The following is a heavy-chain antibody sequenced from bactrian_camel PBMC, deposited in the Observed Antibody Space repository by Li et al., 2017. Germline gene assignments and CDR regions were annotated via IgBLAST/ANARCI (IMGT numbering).Heavy chain of an antibody. CDR2: IAPDGKE. Sequence: QVQLVESGGGSVQAGGSLTLACSASRGFDDAAAEWGWVRQSPGAQCEMVASIAPDGKEYYSDSVKGRFTISRDNAKNTVYLQVNSLKPEDTALYYCVAWEAGYWGQGTQVTVS. CDR1: RGFDDAAAE. V-gene: IGHV3S53*01. CDR3: VAWEAGY. J-gene: IGHJ6*01.